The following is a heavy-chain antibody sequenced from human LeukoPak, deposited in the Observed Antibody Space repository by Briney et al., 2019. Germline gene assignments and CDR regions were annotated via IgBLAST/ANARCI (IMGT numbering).Heavy chain of an antibody. V-gene: IGHV4-59*01. CDR3: AREGAMWGIDY. Sequence: PSETLSLTCTVSGGSINSYYWSWIRQPPGKGLEWIGYIYYSGSTNYNPSLKSRVAISVATSKNQLSLKLSSMTAADTAVYYCAREGAMWGIDYWGQGTLVTVSS. CDR1: GGSINSYY. D-gene: IGHD7-27*01. CDR2: IYYSGST. J-gene: IGHJ4*02.